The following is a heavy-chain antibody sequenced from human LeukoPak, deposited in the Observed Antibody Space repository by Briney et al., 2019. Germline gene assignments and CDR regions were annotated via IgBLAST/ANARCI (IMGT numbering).Heavy chain of an antibody. J-gene: IGHJ4*02. CDR3: AKDRERYFDWLPLPVH. CDR2: ISYDGSNK. CDR1: GFTFSSYA. D-gene: IGHD3-9*01. V-gene: IGHV3-30*04. Sequence: PGGSLRLSCAASGFTFSSYAMHWVRQAPGKGLEWVALISYDGSNKYYADSVKGRFTISRDNSKNTLYLQMNSLRAEDTAVYYCAKDRERYFDWLPLPVHWGQGTLVTVSS.